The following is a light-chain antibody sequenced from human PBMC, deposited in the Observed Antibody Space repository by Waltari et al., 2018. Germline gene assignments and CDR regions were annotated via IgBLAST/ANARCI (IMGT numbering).Light chain of an antibody. V-gene: IGLV2-23*01. CDR2: EGS. CDR3: CSYAGSSPQV. Sequence: QSALTQPASVSGSPGQSITISCTGTSSDVGSYNLVSWYQQHPGKAPKLMIYEGSKRPSGVSNRFPGSKSGNTASLTISGLQAEDEADYYCCSYAGSSPQVFGGGTKLTVL. J-gene: IGLJ3*02. CDR1: SSDVGSYNL.